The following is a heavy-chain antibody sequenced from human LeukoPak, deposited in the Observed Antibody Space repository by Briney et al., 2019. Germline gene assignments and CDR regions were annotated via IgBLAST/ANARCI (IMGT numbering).Heavy chain of an antibody. CDR2: IIPIFGTA. CDR1: GGTFSSYA. J-gene: IGHJ5*02. D-gene: IGHD3-22*01. CDR3: ARFDNFDTSGYFISGWFDP. V-gene: IGHV1-69*13. Sequence: GASVKVSCKASGGTFSSYAISWVRQAPGQGLEWMGGIIPIFGTANYAQKFQGRVTITADESTSTAYMELSSLRSEDTAVYYCARFDNFDTSGYFISGWFDPWGQGTLVTVSS.